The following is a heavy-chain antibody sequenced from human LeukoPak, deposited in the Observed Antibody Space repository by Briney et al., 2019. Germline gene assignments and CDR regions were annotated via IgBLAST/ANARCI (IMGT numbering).Heavy chain of an antibody. CDR1: GGSISSYY. CDR2: IYTSGSP. D-gene: IGHD3-9*01. CDR3: ARDRRGRRYFDWSYYYYYGMDV. Sequence: SETLSLTCTVSGGSISSYYWSWIRQPAGKGLEWIGRIYTSGSPNYNPSLKSPVTMSVDTSKNQFSLKLSSMTAANTAVYYCARDRRGRRYFDWSYYYYYGMDVWGQGTTVTVSS. V-gene: IGHV4-4*07. J-gene: IGHJ6*02.